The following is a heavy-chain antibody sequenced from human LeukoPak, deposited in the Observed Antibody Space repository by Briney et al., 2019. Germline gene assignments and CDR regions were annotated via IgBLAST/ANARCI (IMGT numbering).Heavy chain of an antibody. Sequence: GGSLRLSCAASGFTFSSYSMNWVRQAPGKGLEWVSSISSSSSYIYYADSVKGRFTISRDNAKISLYLQRNSLRAEDTAVYFCARGDYYYDSSGFSFDYWGKGTLVTVSS. V-gene: IGHV3-21*01. D-gene: IGHD3-22*01. J-gene: IGHJ4*02. CDR2: ISSSSSYI. CDR1: GFTFSSYS. CDR3: ARGDYYYDSSGFSFDY.